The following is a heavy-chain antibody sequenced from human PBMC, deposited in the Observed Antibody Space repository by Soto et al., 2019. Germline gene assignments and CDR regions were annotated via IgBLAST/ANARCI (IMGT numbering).Heavy chain of an antibody. CDR3: ARVSGYYLPDY. CDR1: GYTCTNYA. V-gene: IGHV1-3*05. J-gene: IGHJ4*02. Sequence: QVQLVQSGAEEKKPGASVKVSCKASGYTCTNYAMHWVRQAPGQRLEWLGWINAGNGNTKYSQKFQGRVTITRDTSASTAYMELSSLISEDTAVYYCARVSGYYLPDYWGQGTLVTVSS. CDR2: INAGNGNT. D-gene: IGHD5-12*01.